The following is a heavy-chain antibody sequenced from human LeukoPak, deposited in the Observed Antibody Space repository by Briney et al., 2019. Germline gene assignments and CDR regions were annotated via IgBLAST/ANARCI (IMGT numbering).Heavy chain of an antibody. Sequence: GGSLRLSCAASGFTFDDYAMHWVRQAPGKGLEWVSGISWNSGSIGYADSVKGRFTISRDNAKNSLYLQMNSLRAEDTAVYYCAKSYNWNYASWFNPWGQGTLVTVSS. V-gene: IGHV3-9*01. CDR1: GFTFDDYA. CDR3: AKSYNWNYASWFNP. D-gene: IGHD1-7*01. CDR2: ISWNSGSI. J-gene: IGHJ5*02.